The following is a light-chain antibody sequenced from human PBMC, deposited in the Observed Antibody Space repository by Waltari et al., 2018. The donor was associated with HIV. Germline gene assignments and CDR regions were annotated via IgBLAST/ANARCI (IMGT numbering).Light chain of an antibody. V-gene: IGLV2-23*01. Sequence: QSALTQPASVSGSPGQSITISCTGTSSDVGSYNLVSWYQQHPGKAPKLRIYEGSKRPSGVSKRFSVSKAGNTASLTISGLQAEDEADYYCCSYAGSSTWVFGGGTKLTVL. CDR2: EGS. CDR3: CSYAGSSTWV. J-gene: IGLJ3*02. CDR1: SSDVGSYNL.